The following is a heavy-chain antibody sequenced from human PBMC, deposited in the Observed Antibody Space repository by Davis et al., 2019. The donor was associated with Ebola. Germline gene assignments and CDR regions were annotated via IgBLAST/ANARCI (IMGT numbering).Heavy chain of an antibody. D-gene: IGHD3-10*01. Sequence: GESLKISCAASGFTFNYAWMTWVRQAPGKGLEWVGRIKSKSDGGTADYAAPVRGRFTISRDDSKNTLYLQMNSLQTEDTAVYYCATWSGAVWGQGTTVTVSS. V-gene: IGHV3-15*01. J-gene: IGHJ6*02. CDR1: GFTFNYAW. CDR3: ATWSGAV. CDR2: IKSKSDGGTA.